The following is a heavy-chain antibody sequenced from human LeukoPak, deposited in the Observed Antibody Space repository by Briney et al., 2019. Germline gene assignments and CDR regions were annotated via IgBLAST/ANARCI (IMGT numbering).Heavy chain of an antibody. Sequence: GGSLRLSCAVSGFTLSRNYMNCFRQAPGKGLEWVSVIYSGGMTYYADSVKGRFTISRDNAENSLYLQMNSLRAEDTAVYYCARNFDSWGQGTLVTVSS. CDR3: ARNFDS. V-gene: IGHV3-53*01. CDR1: GFTLSRNY. CDR2: IYSGGMT. D-gene: IGHD2/OR15-2a*01. J-gene: IGHJ4*02.